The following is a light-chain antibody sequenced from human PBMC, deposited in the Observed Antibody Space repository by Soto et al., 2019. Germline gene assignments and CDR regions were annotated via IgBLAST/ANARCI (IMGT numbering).Light chain of an antibody. CDR3: QLRST. CDR2: GVS. CDR1: QSVSSY. Sequence: EIVLTQSPATLSLSPGERATLSCRASQSVSSYLAWYQQKPGQAPRVVIYGVSRRATGIPARFSGSGSGTDFILTISSLEPEDFAVYYCQLRSTFGQGTRLEIK. J-gene: IGKJ5*01. V-gene: IGKV3-11*01.